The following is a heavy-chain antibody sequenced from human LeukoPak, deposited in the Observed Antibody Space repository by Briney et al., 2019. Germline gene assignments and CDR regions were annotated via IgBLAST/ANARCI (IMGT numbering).Heavy chain of an antibody. CDR3: ARDIVVVVAAKFNWFDP. D-gene: IGHD2-15*01. Sequence: PSETLSLTCAVYGGSFSGYYWSWIRQPPGKGLEWIGEINHSGGTNYNPSLKSRVTISVDTSKNQFSLKLSSVTAADTAVYYCARDIVVVVAAKFNWFDPWGQGTLVTVSS. CDR2: INHSGGT. CDR1: GGSFSGYY. V-gene: IGHV4-34*01. J-gene: IGHJ5*02.